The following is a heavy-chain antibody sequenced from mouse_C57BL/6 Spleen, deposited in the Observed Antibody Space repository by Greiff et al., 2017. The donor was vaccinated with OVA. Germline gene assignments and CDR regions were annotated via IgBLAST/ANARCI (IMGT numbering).Heavy chain of an antibody. J-gene: IGHJ2*01. D-gene: IGHD4-1*01. V-gene: IGHV14-1*01. Sequence: VQLQQSGAELVRPGASVKLSCTASGFNIKDYYMHWVKQRPEQGLEWIGRIDPEDGDTEYAPKFQGKATMTADTYSNTAYLQLSSRTSEDTADYYCTVSGTGYFDDWGQGTTLTVSA. CDR2: IDPEDGDT. CDR3: TVSGTGYFDD. CDR1: GFNIKDYY.